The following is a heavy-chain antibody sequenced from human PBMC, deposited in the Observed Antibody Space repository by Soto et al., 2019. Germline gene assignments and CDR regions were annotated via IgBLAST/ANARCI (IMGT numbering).Heavy chain of an antibody. J-gene: IGHJ4*02. Sequence: ASVKVSCKASGYPFTAYGLHCVRQAPGQRLEWMGWINTGSGNTKSSHKFQGRITIKRDPSATTVSMELSSLTSEDTAIYYCARAVVAPDYWGQGTLVTVSS. CDR2: INTGSGNT. D-gene: IGHD2-15*01. CDR1: GYPFTAYG. V-gene: IGHV1-3*04. CDR3: ARAVVAPDY.